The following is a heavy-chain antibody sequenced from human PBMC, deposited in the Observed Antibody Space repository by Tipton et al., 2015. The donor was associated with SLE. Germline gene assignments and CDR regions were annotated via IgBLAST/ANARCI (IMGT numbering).Heavy chain of an antibody. Sequence: TLSLTCTVSGGSISSGSYYWSWIRQPAGKGLEWIGHIYTSGSTNYNPSLKSRVTISVDTSKNQFSLKLSSVTAADTAVYYCAREEDTGTTSYWGQGTLVTVSS. J-gene: IGHJ4*02. CDR3: AREEDTGTTSY. V-gene: IGHV4-61*09. CDR1: GGSISSGSYY. CDR2: IYTSGST. D-gene: IGHD1-7*01.